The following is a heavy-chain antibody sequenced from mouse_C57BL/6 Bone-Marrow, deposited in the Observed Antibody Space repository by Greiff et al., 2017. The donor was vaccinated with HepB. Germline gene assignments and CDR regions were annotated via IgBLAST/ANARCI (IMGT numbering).Heavy chain of an antibody. CDR3: ARRTGTWYFDV. D-gene: IGHD4-1*01. Sequence: VKLQESGAELARPGASVKMSCKASGYTFTSYTMHWVKQRPGQGLEWIGYINPSSGYTKYNQKFKDKATLTADKSSSTAYMQLSSLTSEDSAVYYCARRTGTWYFDVWGTGTTVTVSS. V-gene: IGHV1-4*01. J-gene: IGHJ1*03. CDR1: GYTFTSYT. CDR2: INPSSGYT.